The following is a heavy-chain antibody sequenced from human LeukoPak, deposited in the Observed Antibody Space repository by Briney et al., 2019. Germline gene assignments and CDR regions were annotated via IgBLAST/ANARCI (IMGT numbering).Heavy chain of an antibody. CDR3: ASVVVPGPP. V-gene: IGHV3-21*01. D-gene: IGHD2-21*02. CDR1: GCTFSRYS. J-gene: IGHJ5*02. CDR2: ISSSSSYI. Sequence: GWALRLSCAASGCTFSRYSMSWVRQAPGKGLEWVSSISSSSSYIYYADSVKGRFTISRDNAKNSLDLQMNSLRAEDTAVYYCASVVVPGPPWGQGTLVTVSS.